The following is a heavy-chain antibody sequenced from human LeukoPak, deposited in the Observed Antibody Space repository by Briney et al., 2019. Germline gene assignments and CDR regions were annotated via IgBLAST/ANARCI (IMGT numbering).Heavy chain of an antibody. CDR2: IYYSGST. Sequence: SETLPLTCTVSGGSISSSSYYWGWIRQPPGKGLEWIGSIYYSGSTYYNPSLKSRATISVDTSKNQFSLKLSSVTAADTAVYYCARGDCSGGSCYLFDYWGQGALVTVSS. V-gene: IGHV4-39*01. CDR1: GGSISSSSYY. CDR3: ARGDCSGGSCYLFDY. J-gene: IGHJ4*02. D-gene: IGHD2-15*01.